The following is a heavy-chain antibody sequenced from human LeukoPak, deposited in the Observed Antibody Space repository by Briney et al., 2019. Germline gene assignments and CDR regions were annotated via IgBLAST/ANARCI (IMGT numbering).Heavy chain of an antibody. CDR3: ARSKVVKMATTFRYYYYMDV. V-gene: IGHV4-4*07. Sequence: PSETLSLTCSVSGVSISPEFWSWIRQPAGKGLEWIGRIFTSGSTSYNPSLKSRVTISVDTSKNQFSLKLSSVTAADTAVYYCARSKVVKMATTFRYYYYMDVWGKGTTVTISS. J-gene: IGHJ6*03. CDR2: IFTSGST. D-gene: IGHD5-24*01. CDR1: GVSISPEF.